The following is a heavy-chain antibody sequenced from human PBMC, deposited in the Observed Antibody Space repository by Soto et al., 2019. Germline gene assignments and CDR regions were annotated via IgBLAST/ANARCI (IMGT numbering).Heavy chain of an antibody. CDR3: ARSLDMGESGYDL. CDR1: GGSISSYY. Sequence: SETLSLTCTVSGGSISSYYWSWIRQPPGKGLEWIGYIYYSGSTNYNPSLKSRVTISVDTSKNQFSLKLSSVTAAGTAVYYCARSLDMGESGYDLWGQGTLVTVSS. V-gene: IGHV4-59*01. CDR2: IYYSGST. J-gene: IGHJ4*02. D-gene: IGHD5-12*01.